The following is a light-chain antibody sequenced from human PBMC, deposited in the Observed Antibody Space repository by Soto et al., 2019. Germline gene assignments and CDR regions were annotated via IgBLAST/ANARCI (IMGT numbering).Light chain of an antibody. CDR1: QSVSSY. Sequence: EIVSTQSPATLSLSPGERATLSCRASQSVSSYLAWYQQKPGQAPRLLIYDASNRATGIPARFSGSGSGTDFTLTISSLEPEDFAVYYCQQRSNWPPTCGQGTRL. V-gene: IGKV3-11*01. CDR2: DAS. J-gene: IGKJ5*01. CDR3: QQRSNWPPT.